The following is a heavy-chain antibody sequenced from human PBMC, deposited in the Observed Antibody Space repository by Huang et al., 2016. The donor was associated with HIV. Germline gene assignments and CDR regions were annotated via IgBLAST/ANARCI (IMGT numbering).Heavy chain of an antibody. D-gene: IGHD6-19*01. CDR2: ISYDGSDK. Sequence: SSAMHWVRQAPGKGLEWVAVISYDGSDKYYADSVRGRFTVSRDNSKNTVYLQMNSLRVEDTAVYFCARDPAILLGSSSGWFDYRGQGTLVTVSS. V-gene: IGHV3-30-3*01. CDR3: ARDPAILLGSSSGWFDY. CDR1: SSA. J-gene: IGHJ4*02.